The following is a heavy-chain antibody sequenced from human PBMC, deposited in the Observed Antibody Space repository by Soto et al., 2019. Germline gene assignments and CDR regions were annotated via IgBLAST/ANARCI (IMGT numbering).Heavy chain of an antibody. D-gene: IGHD3-10*01. J-gene: IGHJ5*02. CDR1: EFTFSSYT. CDR3: ARDSRGGFGLLNWFDP. V-gene: IGHV3-48*01. Sequence: EVQLVESGGGLVQPGGSLRLSCVASEFTFSSYTMHWVRQAPGKGLEWLSYITASSSTINYADSVKGRFTISRDNARNSLYLQMNSLRAEDTAVYYCARDSRGGFGLLNWFDPWGQGTLVTVSS. CDR2: ITASSSTI.